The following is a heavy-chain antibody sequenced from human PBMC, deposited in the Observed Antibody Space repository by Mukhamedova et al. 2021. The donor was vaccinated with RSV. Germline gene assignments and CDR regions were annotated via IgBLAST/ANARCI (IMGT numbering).Heavy chain of an antibody. Sequence: GLEWVAFIRSDGTYKYYAASVRGRFTISRDNSRNALYLPMNSLRVEDTAIYYFARGGLPAANWFDPWGRGTLVTVSS. CDR3: ARGGLPAANWFDP. J-gene: IGHJ5*02. V-gene: IGHV3-30*02. D-gene: IGHD2-2*01. CDR2: IRSDGTYK.